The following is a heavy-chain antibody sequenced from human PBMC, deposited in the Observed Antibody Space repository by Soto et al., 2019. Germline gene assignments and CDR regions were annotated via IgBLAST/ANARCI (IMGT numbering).Heavy chain of an antibody. J-gene: IGHJ4*02. CDR1: GFTFSNAW. CDR2: IKSKTDGGTT. Sequence: GGSLRLSCAASGFTFSNAWMSWVRQAPGKGLEWVGRIKSKTDGGTTDYAAPVKGRFTISRDDSKNTLYLQMNSLKTEDTAVYYCTPHPHLYSGNGYFDYWGQGTLVTVSS. D-gene: IGHD1-26*01. CDR3: TPHPHLYSGNGYFDY. V-gene: IGHV3-15*01.